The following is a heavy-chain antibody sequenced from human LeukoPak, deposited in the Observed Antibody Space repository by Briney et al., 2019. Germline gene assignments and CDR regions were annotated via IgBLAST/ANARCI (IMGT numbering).Heavy chain of an antibody. CDR1: GGTFSSYA. V-gene: IGHV1-69*04. J-gene: IGHJ5*02. D-gene: IGHD6-19*01. Sequence: PTASVKVSCKAYGGTFSSYAISWVRQAPGQGLEWMGRIIPIFGIANYAQKFQGRVTITADKSMSTAYMELSSLRSEDTAVYYCARDSSGWYLWFDPWGQGTLVTVSS. CDR3: ARDSSGWYLWFDP. CDR2: IIPIFGIA.